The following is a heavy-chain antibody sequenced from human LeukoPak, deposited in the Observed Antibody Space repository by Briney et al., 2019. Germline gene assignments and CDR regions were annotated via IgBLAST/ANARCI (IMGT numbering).Heavy chain of an antibody. J-gene: IGHJ3*02. Sequence: GGSLRLSCAASEFYWMHWVRQAPGKGLEWLSIIYSGGTTYYADSVKGRFTISRDNAKNSLYLQMNSLRAEDTAVYYCARGGGYYDSSGEGAFDIWGQGTMVTVSS. D-gene: IGHD3-22*01. CDR1: EFYW. CDR2: IYSGGTT. V-gene: IGHV3-53*01. CDR3: ARGGGYYDSSGEGAFDI.